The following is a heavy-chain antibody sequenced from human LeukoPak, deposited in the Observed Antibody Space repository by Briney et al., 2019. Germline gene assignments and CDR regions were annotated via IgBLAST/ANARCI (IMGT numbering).Heavy chain of an antibody. CDR2: INPNSGGT. CDR3: ARERKSYSSGWFPRGWFDP. D-gene: IGHD6-19*01. Sequence: GASVKVSCKASGGTFSSYAISWVRQAPGQGLEWMGWINPNSGGTNYAQKFQGRVTMTRDTSISTAYMELSRLRSDDTAVYYCARERKSYSSGWFPRGWFDPWGQGTLVTVSS. V-gene: IGHV1-2*02. CDR1: GGTFSSYA. J-gene: IGHJ5*02.